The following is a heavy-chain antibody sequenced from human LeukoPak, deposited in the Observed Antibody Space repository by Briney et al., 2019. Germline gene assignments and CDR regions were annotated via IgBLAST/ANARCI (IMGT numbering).Heavy chain of an antibody. CDR1: GLTLTAHF. D-gene: IGHD2/OR15-2a*01. CDR2: IGPHSTFT. J-gene: IGHJ4*02. V-gene: IGHV1-2*02. CDR3: VREGEGPLSKDFDY. Sequence: GASVKVSCKSSGLTLTAHFIHWVPQGPGQGLKGMEYIGPHSTFTSSPQEFQGRVTMTRDASMSTAYMELTRLTSDDTAVYYCVREGEGPLSKDFDYWGQGTLVTVSS.